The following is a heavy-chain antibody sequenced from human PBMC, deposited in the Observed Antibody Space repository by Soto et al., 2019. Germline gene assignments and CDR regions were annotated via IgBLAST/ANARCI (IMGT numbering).Heavy chain of an antibody. CDR1: GYTFTGYY. CDR2: INPNSGGT. J-gene: IGHJ4*02. D-gene: IGHD6-13*01. Sequence: ASVKVSCKASGYTFTGYYMHWVRQAPGQGLEWMGWINPNSGGTNYAQKFQGGVTMTRDTSISTAYMELSRLRSDDTAVYYCARDKIAAAGTLGYWGQGTLVTVSS. CDR3: ARDKIAAAGTLGY. V-gene: IGHV1-2*02.